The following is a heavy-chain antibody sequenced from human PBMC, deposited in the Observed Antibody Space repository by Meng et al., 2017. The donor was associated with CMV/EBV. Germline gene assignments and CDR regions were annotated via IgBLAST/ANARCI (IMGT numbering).Heavy chain of an antibody. J-gene: IGHJ6*02. Sequence: SETLSLTCAVYGGSFSGYYWSWIRQPPGKGLEWIGEINHSGSTNYNPSLKSRVTISVDTSKNQFSLKLSSVTAADTAVYYCARDKSPRWGGLTTMTRGMDVWGQGTTVTVSS. CDR2: INHSGST. V-gene: IGHV4-34*01. CDR3: ARDKSPRWGGLTTMTRGMDV. CDR1: GGSFSGYY. D-gene: IGHD4/OR15-4a*01.